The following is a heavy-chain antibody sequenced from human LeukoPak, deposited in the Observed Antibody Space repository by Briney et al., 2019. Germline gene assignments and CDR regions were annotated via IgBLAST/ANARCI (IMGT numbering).Heavy chain of an antibody. J-gene: IGHJ2*01. Sequence: SETLSLTCTVSGGSISSYYWSWIRQPAGKGLEWIGRIYTSGSTNYNPSLKSRVTMSVDTSKNQFSLKLSSVTAADTAVYYCARVYYSSSYDYWYFDLWGRGTLVTVSS. V-gene: IGHV4-4*07. D-gene: IGHD6-13*01. CDR2: IYTSGST. CDR3: ARVYYSSSYDYWYFDL. CDR1: GGSISSYY.